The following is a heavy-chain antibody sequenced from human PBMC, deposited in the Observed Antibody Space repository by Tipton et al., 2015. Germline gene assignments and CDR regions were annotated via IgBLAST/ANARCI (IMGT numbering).Heavy chain of an antibody. CDR1: GYSFTNYW. J-gene: IGHJ4*02. CDR3: ARPSLEHCSGGNCYSDD. CDR2: IYPGDSDT. D-gene: IGHD2-15*01. Sequence: VQLVQSGAEVKKPGESLKISCETSGYSFTNYWIGWVRQLPGKGLEWMGMIYPGDSDTQYSPSFQGQVTISADKSITTAYLQWSSLKASDTAMYYCARPSLEHCSGGNCYSDDWGQGTLVTVSS. V-gene: IGHV5-51*01.